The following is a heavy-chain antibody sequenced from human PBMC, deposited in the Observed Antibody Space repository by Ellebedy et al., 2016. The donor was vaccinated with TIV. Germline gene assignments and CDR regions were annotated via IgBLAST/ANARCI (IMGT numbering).Heavy chain of an antibody. CDR1: GGSISSYY. CDR2: IYYSGST. CDR3: ARHLVGYSYGYNWFDP. Sequence: MPSETLSLTCTVSGGSISSYYWSWIRQPPGKGLEWIGYIYYSGSTNYNPSRKSRVTISVDTSKNQFSLKLSSVTAADTAVYYCARHLVGYSYGYNWFDPWGQGTLVTVSS. V-gene: IGHV4-59*08. D-gene: IGHD5-18*01. J-gene: IGHJ5*02.